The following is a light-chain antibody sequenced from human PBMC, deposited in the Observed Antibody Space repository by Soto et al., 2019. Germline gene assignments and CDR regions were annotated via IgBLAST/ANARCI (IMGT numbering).Light chain of an antibody. CDR2: ATS. CDR1: QSRGSN. J-gene: IGKJ1*01. Sequence: EIVLTQSPVTLSLSPGERATLSCKTSQSRGSNFLAWYQHKPGQAPRLLIYATSTRATGIPARFSGSGSGTEFTLTISSLQSDDFATYYCQQYDTFPWTFGQGTKVDIK. CDR3: QQYDTFPWT. V-gene: IGKV3-15*01.